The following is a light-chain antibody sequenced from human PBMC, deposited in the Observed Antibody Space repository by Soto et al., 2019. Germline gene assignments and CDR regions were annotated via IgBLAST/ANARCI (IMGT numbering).Light chain of an antibody. CDR2: GAF. Sequence: EIVMPQSPATLSVSPGESATLSRRASQSVNTNVAWYEVKPGQAPRLLIHGAFTRATSIPARFSGSGFWTEFTLTTISLQSGDFVVYYCHQYNDWTQYTFGQGTEVQ. V-gene: IGKV3-15*01. J-gene: IGKJ2*01. CDR1: QSVNTN. CDR3: HQYNDWTQYT.